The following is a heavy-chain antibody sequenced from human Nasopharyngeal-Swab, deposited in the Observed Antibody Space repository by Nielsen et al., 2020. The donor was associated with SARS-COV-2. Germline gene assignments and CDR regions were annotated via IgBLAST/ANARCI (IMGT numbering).Heavy chain of an antibody. CDR1: GGTFSSYA. CDR3: ASNARGYQLLREAGPYYYYYYMDV. V-gene: IGHV1-69*13. J-gene: IGHJ6*03. CDR2: IIPIFGTA. D-gene: IGHD2-2*01. Sequence: SVKVSCKASGGTFSSYAISWVRQAPGQGLEWMGGIIPIFGTANYAQKFQGRVTITADESTSTAHMELSRLRSEDTAVYYCASNARGYQLLREAGPYYYYYYMDVWGKGTTVTVSS.